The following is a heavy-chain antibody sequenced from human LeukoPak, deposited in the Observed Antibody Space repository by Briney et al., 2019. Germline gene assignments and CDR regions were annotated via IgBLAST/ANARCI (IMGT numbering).Heavy chain of an antibody. CDR2: IYTSGTT. CDR1: GGSVRRGNYY. D-gene: IGHD6-13*01. CDR3: ARGRIAAAGTDSDAFDI. J-gene: IGHJ3*02. Sequence: PSEPLSLTCTVSGGSVRRGNYYWTWIRQPAGSGLEWIGRIYTSGTTDYNPSLRTRVTISVDASRNQFSLNLSSVTAADTAVYYCARGRIAAAGTDSDAFDIWGQGTMVTVSS. V-gene: IGHV4-61*02.